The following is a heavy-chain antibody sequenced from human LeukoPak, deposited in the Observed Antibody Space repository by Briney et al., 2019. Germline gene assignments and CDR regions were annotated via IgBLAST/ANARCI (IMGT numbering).Heavy chain of an antibody. J-gene: IGHJ4*02. Sequence: SVKVSCKASGGTFSSYAISWVRQAPGQGLEWMGRIIPILGITNYAQKFQGRVTITADKSTSTAYMELSSLSSDDTAVYYCARDPSGGYVPYFDYWGQGTLVTVSS. CDR1: GGTFSSYA. CDR3: ARDPSGGYVPYFDY. CDR2: IIPILGIT. D-gene: IGHD3-16*01. V-gene: IGHV1-69*04.